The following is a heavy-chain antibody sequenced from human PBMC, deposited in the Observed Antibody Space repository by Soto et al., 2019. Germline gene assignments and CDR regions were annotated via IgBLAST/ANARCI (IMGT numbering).Heavy chain of an antibody. CDR2: IYYSGST. V-gene: IGHV4-39*01. Sequence: KASETLSLTCTVSGGSISSSSYYWGWIRQPPGKGLEWIGSIYYSGSTYYNPSLKSRVTISVDTSKNQFSLKLSSVTAADTAVYYCARLRRIDNWFDPWGQGTLVTVSS. J-gene: IGHJ5*02. CDR1: GGSISSSSYY. D-gene: IGHD2-21*01. CDR3: ARLRRIDNWFDP.